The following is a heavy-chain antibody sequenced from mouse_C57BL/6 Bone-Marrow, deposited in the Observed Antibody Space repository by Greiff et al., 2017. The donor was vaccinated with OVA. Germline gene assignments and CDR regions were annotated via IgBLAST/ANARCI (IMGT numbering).Heavy chain of an antibody. CDR2: INPNNGGT. CDR3: AREALYGSPFAY. D-gene: IGHD1-1*01. CDR1: GYTFTDYY. Sequence: EVQLQQSGPELVKPGASVKISCKASGYTFTDYYMNWVKQSHGKSLEWIGDINPNNGGTSYNQKFKGKATLTVDKSSSTAYMELRSLTSEDSAVYYCAREALYGSPFAYWGQGTLVTVSA. V-gene: IGHV1-26*01. J-gene: IGHJ3*01.